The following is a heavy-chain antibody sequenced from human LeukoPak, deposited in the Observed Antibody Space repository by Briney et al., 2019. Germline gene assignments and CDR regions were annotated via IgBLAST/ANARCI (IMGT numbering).Heavy chain of an antibody. CDR1: GYIFINHY. J-gene: IGHJ4*02. CDR2: IHPSGVIT. Sequence: ASVKVSCKASGYIFINHYIHWVRQVPGHGPEWMGLIHPSGVITNYAQKFQGRVTMTRDASTNTVYMDLSSLRSDDTAVYYCARGSPSGYFDYWGQGTLVTVSS. CDR3: ARGSPSGYFDY. D-gene: IGHD3-10*01. V-gene: IGHV1-46*01.